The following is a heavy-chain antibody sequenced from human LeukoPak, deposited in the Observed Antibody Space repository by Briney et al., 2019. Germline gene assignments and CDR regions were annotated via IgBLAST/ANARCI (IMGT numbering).Heavy chain of an antibody. V-gene: IGHV3-21*01. J-gene: IGHJ4*02. Sequence: GGSLRLSCAASGFTFSSYSMNWVRQAPGKGLEWVSSISSSSSYIYYADSVKGRFTISRDNAKNSLYLQMNSLRAEDTAVYYCARVDYGYGHVDYWGQGTLVTVSS. CDR2: ISSSSSYI. D-gene: IGHD5-18*01. CDR1: GFTFSSYS. CDR3: ARVDYGYGHVDY.